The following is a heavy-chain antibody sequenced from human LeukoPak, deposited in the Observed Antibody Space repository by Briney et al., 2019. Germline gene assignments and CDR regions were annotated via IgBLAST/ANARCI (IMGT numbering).Heavy chain of an antibody. D-gene: IGHD6-19*01. J-gene: IGHJ4*02. CDR1: GYTFTSYG. CDR2: ISAYNGNT. V-gene: IGHV1-18*01. Sequence: EASVKVSCKASGYTFTSYGISWVRQAPGQGLEWMGWISAYNGNTNYAQKLQGRVTMTTDTSTSTAYMELRSLRSDDTAVYYCARDSPWPGIAVVPDSWGQGTLVTVSS. CDR3: ARDSPWPGIAVVPDS.